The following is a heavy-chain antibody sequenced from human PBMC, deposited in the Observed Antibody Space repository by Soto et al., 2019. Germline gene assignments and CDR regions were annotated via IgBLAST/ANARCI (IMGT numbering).Heavy chain of an antibody. CDR1: GVTFSSYA. D-gene: IGHD3-16*01. CDR3: AKDGSWDGGGGES. CDR2: IIPVFRTS. V-gene: IGHV1-69*18. Sequence: QVQLVQSGAELKKPESSVKVSCSASGVTFSSYAFTWVRQAPGQGLEWMGNIIPVFRTSNYAQGFQGRLTISADESTNTIYMELSSLRSEDTAVYFCAKDGSWDGGGGESWGQGTLVIVSS. J-gene: IGHJ4*02.